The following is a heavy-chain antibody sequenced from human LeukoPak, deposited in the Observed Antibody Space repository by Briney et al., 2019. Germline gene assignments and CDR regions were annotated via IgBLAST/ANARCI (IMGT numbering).Heavy chain of an antibody. CDR2: ISSSGSTI. CDR1: GFTFSDYY. J-gene: IGHJ4*02. CDR3: ARETYRQMVTDY. D-gene: IGHD5-18*01. Sequence: PGGSLRLSCTASGFTFSDYYMSWIRQAPGKGLEWVSYISSSGSTIYYADSVKGRFTISRDNAKNSLYLQMNSLRAEDTAVYYCARETYRQMVTDYWGQGTLVTVSS. V-gene: IGHV3-11*01.